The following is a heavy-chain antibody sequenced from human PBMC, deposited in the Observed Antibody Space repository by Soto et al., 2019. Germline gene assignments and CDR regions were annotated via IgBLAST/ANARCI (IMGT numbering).Heavy chain of an antibody. V-gene: IGHV3-74*01. CDR1: GFTFTSYL. CDR2: VNSDGSST. D-gene: IGHD1-20*01. J-gene: IGHJ4*02. CDR3: ARGPSNWYGYDS. Sequence: GESLKISCAASGFTFTSYLMHWVRQAPGEGLVWVSRVNSDGSSTTYADSVKGRFTISRDNAKSTLYLQMDSLRAEDTAVYYCARGPSNWYGYDSWGQGTLVTVSS.